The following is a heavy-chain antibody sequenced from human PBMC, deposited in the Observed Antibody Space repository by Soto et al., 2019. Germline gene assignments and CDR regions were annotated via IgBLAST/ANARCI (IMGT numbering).Heavy chain of an antibody. CDR3: AGYCSSTSCYRVGYYYYGMDV. J-gene: IGHJ6*02. CDR2: IYYSGST. CDR1: GGSISSGGYY. V-gene: IGHV4-31*03. Sequence: SETLSLTCTVSGGSISSGGYYWSWIRQHPGKGLEWIGYIYYSGSTYYNPSLKSRVTISVDTSKNQFSLKLSSVTAADTAAYYCAGYCSSTSCYRVGYYYYGMDVWGQGTTVTVSS. D-gene: IGHD2-2*02.